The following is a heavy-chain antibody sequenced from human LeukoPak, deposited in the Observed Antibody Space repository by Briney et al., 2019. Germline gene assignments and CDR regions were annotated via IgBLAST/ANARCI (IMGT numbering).Heavy chain of an antibody. V-gene: IGHV1-69*01. CDR3: ARVDCSSTSCYDYYYYGMDV. J-gene: IGHJ6*04. Sequence: SVKVSCKASGSTFSSYAISWVRQAPGQGLEWMGGIIPIFGTANYAQKFQGRVTITADESTSTAYMELSSLRSEDTAVYYCARVDCSSTSCYDYYYYGMDVWGKGTTVTVSS. CDR1: GSTFSSYA. D-gene: IGHD2-2*01. CDR2: IIPIFGTA.